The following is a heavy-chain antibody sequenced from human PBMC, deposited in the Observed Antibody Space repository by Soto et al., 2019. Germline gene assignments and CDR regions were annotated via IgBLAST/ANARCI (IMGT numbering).Heavy chain of an antibody. Sequence: QVQLQESGPGLVKPSQTLSLTCTVSGGSISSGGYYWSWIRQHPGKGLEWIGYIYYSGSTYYNPSLKGGLTLSVAPSKNHFPRTLSSVTAGDAAVIYWGGAPGPHNTFGGSYRPTWFAPGGREPRVPVSS. CDR3: GGAPGPHNTFGGSYRPTWFAP. V-gene: IGHV4-31*03. CDR1: GGSISSGGYY. CDR2: IYYSGST. D-gene: IGHD3-16*02. J-gene: IGHJ5*02.